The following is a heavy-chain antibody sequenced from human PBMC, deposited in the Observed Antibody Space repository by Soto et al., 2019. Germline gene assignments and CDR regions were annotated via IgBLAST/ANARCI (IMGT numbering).Heavy chain of an antibody. J-gene: IGHJ6*02. CDR2: IWYGGSNK. D-gene: IGHD1-1*01. V-gene: IGHV3-33*01. Sequence: PGGSLRLSCAASGFTFSSYGMHWVRQAPGKGLEWVAVIWYGGSNKYYADSVKGRFTISRDNSKNTLYPQMNSLRAEDTAVYYCARDPSERLAYYYYGMDVWGQGTTVTVSS. CDR1: GFTFSSYG. CDR3: ARDPSERLAYYYYGMDV.